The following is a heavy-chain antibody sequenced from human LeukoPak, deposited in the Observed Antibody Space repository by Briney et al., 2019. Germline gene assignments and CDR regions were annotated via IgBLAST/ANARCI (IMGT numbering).Heavy chain of an antibody. CDR2: IYHSGRT. J-gene: IGHJ4*02. V-gene: IGHV4-38-2*02. D-gene: IGHD1-14*01. Sequence: SETLSLTCTVSGYSISSADYWGWIRQPPRKGLEWIGSIYHSGRTYYNPSLKSRVTISVDTSKNQFSLRLSSLTAADTAVYYCAKPARTDYADYWGQGTLVTVSS. CDR3: AKPARTDYADY. CDR1: GYSISSADY.